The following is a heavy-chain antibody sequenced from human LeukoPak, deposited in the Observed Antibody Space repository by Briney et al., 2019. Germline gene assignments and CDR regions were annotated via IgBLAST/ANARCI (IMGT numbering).Heavy chain of an antibody. CDR1: GFTFSSYA. Sequence: GGSLRLSCAASGFTFSSYAMHWVRQAPGKGLEWVAAISYDGSNTYYADSVKGRFTISRDNSKNTLYLQMNSLRAEDTAVYYCARDRYSYGYYYYYGMDVWGQGTTVTVSS. D-gene: IGHD5-18*01. J-gene: IGHJ6*02. V-gene: IGHV3-30*03. CDR3: ARDRYSYGYYYYYGMDV. CDR2: ISYDGSNT.